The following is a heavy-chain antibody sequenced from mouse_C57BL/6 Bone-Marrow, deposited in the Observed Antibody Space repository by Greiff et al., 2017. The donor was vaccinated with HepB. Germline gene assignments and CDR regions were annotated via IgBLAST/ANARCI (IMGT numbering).Heavy chain of an antibody. D-gene: IGHD1-1*01. V-gene: IGHV5-4*01. J-gene: IGHJ1*03. Sequence: EVQGVESGGGLVKPGGSLKLSCAASGFTFSSYAMSWVRQTPEKRLEWVATFSDGGSYTYYPDNVKGRVTISIDNAKNNLYLQMSHLKSEDTAMYYCARDRYDWYFDVWGTGTTVTVSS. CDR1: GFTFSSYA. CDR2: FSDGGSYT. CDR3: ARDRYDWYFDV.